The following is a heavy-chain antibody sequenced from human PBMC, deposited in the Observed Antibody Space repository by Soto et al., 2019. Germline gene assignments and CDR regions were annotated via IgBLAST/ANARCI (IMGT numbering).Heavy chain of an antibody. V-gene: IGHV4-34*01. CDR3: ARGRYYDFWSGYYMVAGNWFDP. CDR2: INHSGST. D-gene: IGHD3-3*01. CDR1: GGSFSGYY. Sequence: SETLSLTCAVYGGSFSGYYWSWIRQPPGKGLEWIGEINHSGSTNYNPSLKSRVTISVDTSKNQFSLKLSSVTAADTAVYYCARGRYYDFWSGYYMVAGNWFDPWCQGHLVT. J-gene: IGHJ5*02.